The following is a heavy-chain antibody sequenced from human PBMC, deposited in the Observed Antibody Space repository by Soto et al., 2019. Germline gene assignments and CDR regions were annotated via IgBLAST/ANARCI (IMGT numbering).Heavy chain of an antibody. CDR3: AREMATATPEHFDY. CDR1: GGSISSGGYS. J-gene: IGHJ4*02. Sequence: PSETLSLTCAVSGGSISSGGYSWSWIRQPPGKGLEWIGYMYHSGSTYYNPSLKSRVTISIDRSKNQFSLKLSSVTAADTAVYYCAREMATATPEHFDYWGQGTLVTVSS. D-gene: IGHD2-2*02. CDR2: MYHSGST. V-gene: IGHV4-30-2*01.